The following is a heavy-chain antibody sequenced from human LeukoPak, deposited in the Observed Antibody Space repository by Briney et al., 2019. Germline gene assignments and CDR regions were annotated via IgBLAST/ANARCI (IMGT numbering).Heavy chain of an antibody. CDR3: AKGLNPQWLYDAFDV. J-gene: IGHJ3*01. D-gene: IGHD6-19*01. CDR1: GFTFRRFG. CDR2: TSYDGTDK. Sequence: PGRSLRLSCAASGFTFRRFGMYWVRQTPGKGLAWVALTSYDGTDKYYADSVRGRFTISRDFSKDTLYLQMNSLRPEDTGVYYCAKGLNPQWLYDAFDVCGQGTMVTVSS. V-gene: IGHV3-30*18.